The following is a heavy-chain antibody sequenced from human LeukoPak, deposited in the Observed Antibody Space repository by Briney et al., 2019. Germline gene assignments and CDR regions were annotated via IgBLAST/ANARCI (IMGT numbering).Heavy chain of an antibody. Sequence: GGSLRLSCAASGFTFSDYTMNWVRQAPGKGLEWVSSISSRSSYIYYADSVKGRFTISRDNTKNSLYLQMNSLRAEDTAVYYCARYYHDSSGYYYYFDYWGQGTQVTDSS. V-gene: IGHV3-21*01. CDR2: ISSRSSYI. CDR1: GFTFSDYT. D-gene: IGHD3-22*01. CDR3: ARYYHDSSGYYYYFDY. J-gene: IGHJ4*02.